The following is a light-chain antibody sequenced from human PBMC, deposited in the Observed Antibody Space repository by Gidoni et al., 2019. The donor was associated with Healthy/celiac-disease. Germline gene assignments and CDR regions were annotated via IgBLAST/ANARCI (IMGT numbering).Light chain of an antibody. CDR1: SPNIGSNT. J-gene: IGLJ2*01. V-gene: IGLV1-44*01. Sequence: QSVLTQPPSASGTPGQRVTISCSGSSPNIGSNTVNWYQQLPGTAPKLLIYSNNQRPSGVPDRFSGSKSGTSASLASSGLQSEDEADYYCAAWDDSLNGPHVVFGGGTKLTVL. CDR2: SNN. CDR3: AAWDDSLNGPHVV.